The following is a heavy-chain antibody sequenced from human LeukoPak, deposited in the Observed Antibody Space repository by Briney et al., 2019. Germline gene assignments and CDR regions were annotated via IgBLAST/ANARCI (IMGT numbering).Heavy chain of an antibody. CDR2: INAGNGNT. J-gene: IGHJ5*02. CDR1: GYTFTSYA. V-gene: IGHV1-3*01. Sequence: ASVKVSCKASGYTFTSYAMHWVRQPPGQRLEWMGWINAGNGNTKYSQKFQGRVTITRDTSASTAYMELSSLRSEDTAVYYCARDLVAVAGTSWFDPWGQGTLVTVSS. CDR3: ARDLVAVAGTSWFDP. D-gene: IGHD6-19*01.